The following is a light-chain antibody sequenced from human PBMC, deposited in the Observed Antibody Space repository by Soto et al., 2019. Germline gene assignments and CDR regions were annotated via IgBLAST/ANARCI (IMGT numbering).Light chain of an antibody. J-gene: IGKJ2*01. CDR1: QSVSSNY. CDR2: GAS. Sequence: EIVLTQSSGTLSLSPGERATLSCRASQSVSSNYLAWYQQKPGQAPRPLIYGASSRATGIPDRFSGSGSGTDFTITISRLEPEDFAVYYCQHYGSSPYTFGQGTKLEIK. CDR3: QHYGSSPYT. V-gene: IGKV3-20*01.